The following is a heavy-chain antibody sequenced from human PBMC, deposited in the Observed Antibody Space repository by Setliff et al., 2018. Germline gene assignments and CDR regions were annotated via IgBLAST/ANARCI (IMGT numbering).Heavy chain of an antibody. Sequence: GASVKVSCKASGGTFSNYDISWVRQAPGQGLEWMGGIIPIFGTTNYAQRFQGRVTITTDESTSTAYMELSSLRSEDTAVYYCARGPPDFVVVPAAAKFDYWGQGTLVTVSS. D-gene: IGHD2-2*01. CDR1: GGTFSNYD. J-gene: IGHJ4*02. CDR3: ARGPPDFVVVPAAAKFDY. V-gene: IGHV1-69*05. CDR2: IIPIFGTT.